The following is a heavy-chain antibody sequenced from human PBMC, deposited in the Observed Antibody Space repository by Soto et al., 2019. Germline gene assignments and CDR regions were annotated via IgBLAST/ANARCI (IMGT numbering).Heavy chain of an antibody. CDR1: GDSITSSRYY. CDR2: IYYSGST. CDR3: ARQTASIVRQGDFDY. Sequence: QLLLQESGPRVMKPSETLSLPCSVSGDSITSSRYYWGWIRQTPQTGLEWIGSIYYSGSTFYNPSLKSRLTVSVDTSKNQFSLKLTSVSAADTSLYFCARQTASIVRQGDFDYWGQGTLVTVSS. J-gene: IGHJ4*02. D-gene: IGHD2-2*01. V-gene: IGHV4-39*01.